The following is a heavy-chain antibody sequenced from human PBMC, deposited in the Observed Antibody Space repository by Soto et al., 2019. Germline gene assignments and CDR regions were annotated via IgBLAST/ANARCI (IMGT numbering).Heavy chain of an antibody. CDR1: GFTFSSYA. Sequence: LRLSCSASGFTFSSYAMHWVRQAPGKGLEYVSAISSNGGSTYYADSVKGRFTISRDNSKNTLYLQMSSLRAEDTAVYYCVSWFGELLEGYYFDYWGQGTLVTVSS. CDR2: ISSNGGST. D-gene: IGHD3-10*01. J-gene: IGHJ4*02. V-gene: IGHV3-64D*06. CDR3: VSWFGELLEGYYFDY.